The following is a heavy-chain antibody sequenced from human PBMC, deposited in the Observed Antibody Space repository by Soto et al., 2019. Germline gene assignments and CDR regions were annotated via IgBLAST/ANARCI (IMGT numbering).Heavy chain of an antibody. Sequence: QVQLQESGPGLVKPSQTLSLTCTVSGGSISSGGYYWSWIRQHPGKGLEWIGYIYYSGSTYYNPSLKSRVTISVDPSKNQFSLKLSSVTAADTAVYYCARDPGGYAIYGMDVWGQGTTVTVSS. D-gene: IGHD3-9*01. CDR2: IYYSGST. J-gene: IGHJ6*02. CDR1: GGSISSGGYY. CDR3: ARDPGGYAIYGMDV. V-gene: IGHV4-31*03.